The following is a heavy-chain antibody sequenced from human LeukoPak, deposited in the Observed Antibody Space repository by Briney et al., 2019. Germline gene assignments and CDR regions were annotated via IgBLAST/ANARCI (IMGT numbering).Heavy chain of an antibody. CDR3: ARARLLWDYYYGMDV. D-gene: IGHD3-10*01. Sequence: PGGSLRLSCAASGFTFSSYAMHWVRQAPGKGLEWVAVISYDGSNKYYADSVKGRFTISRDNSKNTLYLQMNSLRAEDTAVYYCARARLLWDYYYGMDVWGQGTTVTVSS. J-gene: IGHJ6*02. CDR2: ISYDGSNK. V-gene: IGHV3-30-3*01. CDR1: GFTFSSYA.